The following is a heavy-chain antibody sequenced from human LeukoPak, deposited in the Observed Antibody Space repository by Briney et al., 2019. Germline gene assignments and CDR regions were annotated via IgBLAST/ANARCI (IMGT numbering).Heavy chain of an antibody. J-gene: IGHJ4*02. CDR2: ISAYGNT. D-gene: IGHD3-22*01. Sequence: ASVKVSCKTSGYTFTIYGISWVRQAPGQGLEWMGLISAYGNTNYAQNLQGRVTMTTDTSTSTAYMELRSLRSDDTAVYYCARGIVGYYFDYWGQGTLVTVSS. CDR1: GYTFTIYG. CDR3: ARGIVGYYFDY. V-gene: IGHV1-18*01.